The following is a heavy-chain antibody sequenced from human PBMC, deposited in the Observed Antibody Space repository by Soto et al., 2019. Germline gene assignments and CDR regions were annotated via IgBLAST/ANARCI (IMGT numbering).Heavy chain of an antibody. J-gene: IGHJ4*02. D-gene: IGHD3-16*01. CDR1: GGSFSCYF. V-gene: IGHV4-34*01. Sequence: KSSETLSLTCGVYGGSFSCYFWSWIRQSPGKGLEWIGEIKQSGGTKYISSLESRVTMSMDTSRNHFSLKLSSVTAADTAIYYCARGGYYEVLQTYRGIPFDLWGQGSLVTVSS. CDR3: ARGGYYEVLQTYRGIPFDL. CDR2: IKQSGGT.